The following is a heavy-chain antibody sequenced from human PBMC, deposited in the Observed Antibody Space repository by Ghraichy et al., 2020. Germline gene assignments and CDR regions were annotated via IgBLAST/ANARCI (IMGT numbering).Heavy chain of an antibody. V-gene: IGHV1-69*02. D-gene: IGHD2-2*03. CDR3: ASGYCSSTSCYMGY. J-gene: IGHJ4*02. CDR1: GGTFSSYT. CDR2: IIPILGIA. Sequence: SVKVSCKASGGTFSSYTISWVRQAPGQGLVWMGRIIPILGIANYAQKFQGRVTITADKSTSTAYMELSSLRSEDTAVYYCASGYCSSTSCYMGYWGQGTLVTVSS.